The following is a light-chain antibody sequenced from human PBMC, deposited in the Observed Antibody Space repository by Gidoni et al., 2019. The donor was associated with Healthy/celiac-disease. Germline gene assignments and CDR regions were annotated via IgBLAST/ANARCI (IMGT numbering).Light chain of an antibody. CDR3: QQLNSYPSLT. Sequence: DLQLTQSPSFLSASVGDRVTITCRASQGISSYLAWYQQKPGKAPKLLIYAASTLQSGVPSRFSGSGSGTEFTLTISSLQPEDFATYYCQQLNSYPSLTFGGXTKVEIK. CDR2: AAS. J-gene: IGKJ4*01. CDR1: QGISSY. V-gene: IGKV1-9*01.